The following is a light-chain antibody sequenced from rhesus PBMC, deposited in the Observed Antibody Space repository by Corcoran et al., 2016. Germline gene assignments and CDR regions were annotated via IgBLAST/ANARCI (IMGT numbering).Light chain of an antibody. CDR1: ENVNNY. CDR3: QHGYGTPFT. CDR2: KAS. V-gene: IGKV1-74*01. Sequence: DIQMTQSPSSLSASVGDRVTITCRASENVNNYLNWYQQKPGKAPKLLIYKASTLQSGVPSRFSGSGSGTDYTFTISSPQPEDVSTYYCQHGYGTPFTFGPGTKLDIK. J-gene: IGKJ3*01.